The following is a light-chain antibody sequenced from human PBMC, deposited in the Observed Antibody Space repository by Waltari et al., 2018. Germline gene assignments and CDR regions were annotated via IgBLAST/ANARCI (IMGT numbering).Light chain of an antibody. Sequence: ETVMTQSPATLSVSPGGRATLSCRASQSLGTNLAWYQQKPGQAPRLPIYGASSRATGVPARFSGSGSGTDFTLTISSLQSEDFVVYYCQQYYDIPLTFGGGTRVEI. J-gene: IGKJ4*01. CDR3: QQYYDIPLT. CDR1: QSLGTN. CDR2: GAS. V-gene: IGKV3-15*01.